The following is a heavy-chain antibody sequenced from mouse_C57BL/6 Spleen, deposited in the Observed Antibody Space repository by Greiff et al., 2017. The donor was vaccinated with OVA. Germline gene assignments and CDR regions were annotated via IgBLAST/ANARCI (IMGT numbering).Heavy chain of an antibody. V-gene: IGHV1-81*01. CDR2: IYPRSGNT. J-gene: IGHJ2*01. Sequence: VKLVESGAELARPGASVKLSCKASGYTFTSYGISWVKQRTGQGLEWIGEIYPRSGNTYYNEKFKGKATLTADKSSSTAYMELRSRTSEVSSVYFCARGAGTGSFRDFDYWGQGTTLTVSS. CDR3: ARGAGTGSFRDFDY. D-gene: IGHD4-1*01. CDR1: GYTFTSYG.